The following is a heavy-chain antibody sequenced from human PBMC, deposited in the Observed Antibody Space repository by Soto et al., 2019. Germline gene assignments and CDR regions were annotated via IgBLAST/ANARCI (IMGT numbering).Heavy chain of an antibody. V-gene: IGHV1-18*01. J-gene: IGHJ4*02. D-gene: IGHD3-10*01. CDR3: AKKKGFIYLDS. CDR2: ISPYNGNT. CDR1: GYTFTNFG. Sequence: QVQLVQSGAEVKKPGASVKVSCKASGYTFTNFGVTWVRQAPGQGLEWMGWISPYNGNTKYAQKLQGRVTMTANSSTSTAYMELRSLTSDDTAVYYCAKKKGFIYLDSWGRGTLVTVSS.